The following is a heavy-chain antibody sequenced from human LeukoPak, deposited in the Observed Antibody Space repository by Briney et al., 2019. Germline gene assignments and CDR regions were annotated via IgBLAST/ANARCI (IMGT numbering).Heavy chain of an antibody. V-gene: IGHV3-23*01. CDR1: GFTFSSYA. J-gene: IGHJ4*02. CDR2: IGGSGGPT. Sequence: PGGSLKLSCASSGFTFSSYAMSWVRQRPGRRLQWVSAIGGSGGPTYYTDSVKGRFTISRDNSRNTLYLHMTSLRAEDTALYYCAKDMDGGWLFNGWSEGSLVTVSS. CDR3: AKDMDGGWLFNG. D-gene: IGHD6-19*01.